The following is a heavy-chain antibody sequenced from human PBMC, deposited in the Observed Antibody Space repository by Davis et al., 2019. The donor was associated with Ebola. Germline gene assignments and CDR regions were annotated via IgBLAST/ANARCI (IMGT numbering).Heavy chain of an antibody. CDR1: GYTFTGYY. Sequence: ASVKVSCKASGYTFTGYYMHWVRQAPGQGLEWMGWINPNSGGTNYAQKFQGRVTMTRDTSISTAYMELSRLRSDDTAVYYCVRDLYGGELPDYWGQGTLVTVSS. CDR2: INPNSGGT. CDR3: VRDLYGGELPDY. J-gene: IGHJ4*02. V-gene: IGHV1-2*02. D-gene: IGHD1-26*01.